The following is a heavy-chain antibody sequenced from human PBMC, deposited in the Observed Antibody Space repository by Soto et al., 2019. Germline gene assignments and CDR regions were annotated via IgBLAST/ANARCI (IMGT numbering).Heavy chain of an antibody. CDR2: IYYSGST. J-gene: IGHJ5*02. V-gene: IGHV4-39*01. CDR1: GGSISSSSYY. Sequence: PSETLSLTCIVSGGSISSSSYYWGWIRQPPGKGLEWIGSIYYSGSTYYNPSLKSRLTISVDTSKNQFSLKLGSVTAADTAVYYCARQYLGATGWFDPWGQGTLVTVSS. D-gene: IGHD1-26*01. CDR3: ARQYLGATGWFDP.